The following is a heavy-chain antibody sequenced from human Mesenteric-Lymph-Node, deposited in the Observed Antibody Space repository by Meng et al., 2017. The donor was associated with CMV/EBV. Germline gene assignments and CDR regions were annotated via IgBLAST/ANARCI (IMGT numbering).Heavy chain of an antibody. CDR2: INPNSGGT. J-gene: IGHJ6*02. V-gene: IGHV1-2*02. CDR1: GYTFTGYY. D-gene: IGHD3-3*01. Sequence: ASVKVSCKASGYTFTGYYMHWVRQAPGQGLEWMGWINPNSGGTNYAQKFQGRVTMTRDTSISTAYMELSRLRSEDTAVYYCAKLLETYYYFHAMDVWGHGTTVTVSS. CDR3: AKLLETYYYFHAMDV.